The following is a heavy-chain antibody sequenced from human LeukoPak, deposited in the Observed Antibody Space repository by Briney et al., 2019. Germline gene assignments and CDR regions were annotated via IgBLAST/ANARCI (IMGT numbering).Heavy chain of an antibody. D-gene: IGHD6-19*01. Sequence: SETLSLTCTVSGGSISSYYWSWIRQPPGKGLEWIGYIYYSGSTNYNPSLKSRVTISVDTSKNQFSLKLSSVTAADTAVYYCARHPTSSGWYPDAFDIWGQGTMVTVSS. CDR2: IYYSGST. CDR3: ARHPTSSGWYPDAFDI. V-gene: IGHV4-59*08. CDR1: GGSISSYY. J-gene: IGHJ3*02.